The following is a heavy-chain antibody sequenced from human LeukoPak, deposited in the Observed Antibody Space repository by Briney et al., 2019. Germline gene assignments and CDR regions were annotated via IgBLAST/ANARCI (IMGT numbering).Heavy chain of an antibody. V-gene: IGHV4-39*07. Sequence: SETLSLTCTVSGGSLRSSSYYWGWIRQPPGKGLEWDGRIYYSGNTDYNPSLKSRVTISVDTSKNQFSLKLSSVTAADTAVDYCARVGAGGYESSGLDSWGQGTLVTVSS. CDR1: GGSLRSSSYY. D-gene: IGHD3-22*01. J-gene: IGHJ4*02. CDR2: IYYSGNT. CDR3: ARVGAGGYESSGLDS.